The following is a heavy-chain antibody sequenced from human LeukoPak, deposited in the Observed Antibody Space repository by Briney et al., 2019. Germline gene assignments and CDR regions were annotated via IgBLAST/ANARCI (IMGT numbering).Heavy chain of an antibody. V-gene: IGHV1-2*02. D-gene: IGHD6-6*01. CDR2: INPNSGGT. J-gene: IGHJ4*02. CDR3: AREKYSSSSWFDY. Sequence: ASVKVSCKASGYTFTGYYMHWVRQAPGQGLEWMGWINPNSGGTNYAQKFQGRVTMTRDTSISTAYMELSRLRSDDTAVYYCAREKYSSSSWFDYWGQGTLVTVSS. CDR1: GYTFTGYY.